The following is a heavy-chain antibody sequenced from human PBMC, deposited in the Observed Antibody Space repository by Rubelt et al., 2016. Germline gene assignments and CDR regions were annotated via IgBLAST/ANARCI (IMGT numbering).Heavy chain of an antibody. J-gene: IGHJ4*02. V-gene: IGHV1-2*02. CDR3: AREDGDY. D-gene: IGHD5-24*01. Sequence: QVQLVQSGAEVKKPGASVKVSCKPSGYTFTGYYIHWVRQAPGQGLEWMGWINPNSGCTNYAQRFQGRVTMTRDTSIRTAYMGLGRLRSDDTAVFYCAREDGDYWGQGTLVTVSS. CDR2: INPNSGCT. CDR1: GYTFTGYY.